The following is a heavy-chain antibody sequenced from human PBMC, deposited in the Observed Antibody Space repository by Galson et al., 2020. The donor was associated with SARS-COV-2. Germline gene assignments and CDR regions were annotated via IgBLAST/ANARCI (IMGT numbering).Heavy chain of an antibody. CDR3: ARARDGYRNLDY. CDR1: GFTLSSYA. Sequence: GGSLRLSCAASGFTLSSYAMHWVRQAPGKGLEWVAVISHDGSNKYYADSVKGRFTISRDNSKNTLYLQMNSLRAEDTAGYYCARARDGYRNLDYWGQGTLVTVSS. J-gene: IGHJ4*02. D-gene: IGHD5-12*01. CDR2: ISHDGSNK. V-gene: IGHV3-30-3*01.